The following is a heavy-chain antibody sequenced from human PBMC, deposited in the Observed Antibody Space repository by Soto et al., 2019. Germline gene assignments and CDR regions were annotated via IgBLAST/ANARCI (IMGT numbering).Heavy chain of an antibody. CDR2: ISSHNGNS. CDR3: ARDGYTRPDH. CDR1: GYTFTTFG. V-gene: IGHV1-18*01. Sequence: GASVKVSCKASGYTFTTFGISWVRQAPGQGLEWMGWISSHNGNSNLAQKFQGRVTMTTDTSTTTAYMELTDLRSADTAVYYCARDGYTRPDHWGQGTLVTVSS. D-gene: IGHD5-12*01. J-gene: IGHJ4*02.